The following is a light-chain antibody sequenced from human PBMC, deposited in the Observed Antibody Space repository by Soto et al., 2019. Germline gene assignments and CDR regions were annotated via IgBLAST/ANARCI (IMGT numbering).Light chain of an antibody. CDR1: QSVTNSY. CDR2: GAS. Sequence: EIVLTQSPGTLSLSPGERATLSCRASQSVTNSYLAWFQQKPGQAPRLLIYGASSRATGIPDRFSGSGSGTEFTLTISSLQSEDFAVYYCQQSSKWPITFGQGTRLEIK. V-gene: IGKV3D-20*02. CDR3: QQSSKWPIT. J-gene: IGKJ5*01.